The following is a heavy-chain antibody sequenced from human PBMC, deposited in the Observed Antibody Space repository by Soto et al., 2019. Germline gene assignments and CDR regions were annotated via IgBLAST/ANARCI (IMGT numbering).Heavy chain of an antibody. V-gene: IGHV3-30-3*01. CDR2: ISYDGSNK. Sequence: QVQLVESGGGVVQPGRSLRLSCAASGFTFSSYAMHWVRQAPGKGLEWVAVISYDGSNKYYADSVKGRFTISRDNSKNTLYLQMNSLRAEDTAVYYCAREIGYCSSTSCPNYYYYGMDVW. CDR1: GFTFSSYA. CDR3: AREIGYCSSTSCPNYYYYGMDV. D-gene: IGHD2-2*03. J-gene: IGHJ6*01.